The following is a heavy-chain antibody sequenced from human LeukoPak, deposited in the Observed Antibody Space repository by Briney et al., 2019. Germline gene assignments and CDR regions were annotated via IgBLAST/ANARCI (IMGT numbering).Heavy chain of an antibody. J-gene: IGHJ4*02. D-gene: IGHD4-17*01. CDR3: AKDNGDFSGCVY. V-gene: IGHV3-30*02. CDR1: GFTFSSYV. Sequence: GGSLRLSCAASGFTFSSYVMHWVRQAPGKGLEWVAFIRYDGSNKYYADSVKGRFTISRDNSENTLFLQMNSLRAEDTAVYYCAKDNGDFSGCVYWGQGTLVTVSS. CDR2: IRYDGSNK.